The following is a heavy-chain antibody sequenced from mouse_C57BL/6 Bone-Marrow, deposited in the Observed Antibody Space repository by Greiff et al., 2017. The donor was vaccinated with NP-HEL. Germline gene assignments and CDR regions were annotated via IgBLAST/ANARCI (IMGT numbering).Heavy chain of an antibody. CDR2: INPSSGYT. V-gene: IGHV1-4*01. CDR3: ARPHYYAMDY. J-gene: IGHJ4*01. Sequence: QVQLQQSGAELARPGASVKMSCKASGYTFTSYTMHWVKQRPGQGLEWIGYINPSSGYTKYNQKFKDKATLTADKSSSTAYMQLSSLTSEDSAVYYCARPHYYAMDYWDQGTSVTVSS. CDR1: GYTFTSYT.